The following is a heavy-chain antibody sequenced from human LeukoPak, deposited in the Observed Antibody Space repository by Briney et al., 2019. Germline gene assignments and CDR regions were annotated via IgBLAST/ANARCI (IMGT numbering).Heavy chain of an antibody. CDR3: ARAYCVGDCSVLHIYFDN. V-gene: IGHV4-38-2*02. J-gene: IGHJ4*02. CDR1: GYSISSGYF. Sequence: SETLSLTCTVSGYSISSGYFWGWMRQPPGKGLEWIGSIYHSVTTHYNPSLKSRVTISLDTSKNQFSLKLSSVTAADTAVYYCARAYCVGDCSVLHIYFDNWGQGTLVTVSS. D-gene: IGHD2-21*02. CDR2: IYHSVTT.